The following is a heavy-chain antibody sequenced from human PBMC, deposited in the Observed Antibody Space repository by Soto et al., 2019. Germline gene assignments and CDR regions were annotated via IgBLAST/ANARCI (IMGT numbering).Heavy chain of an antibody. CDR2: IYPGDHET. D-gene: IGHD6-13*01. J-gene: IGHJ4*02. V-gene: IGHV5-51*01. CDR3: ARSPRSSPYLDY. CDR1: GYTFSNFW. Sequence: GESLKISCQCSGYTFSNFWIGWVRQLPGKGLEWMGIIYPGDHETRYSPSFHGKVTISADKSINTAYLQWNSLEASDTAFYFCARSPRSSPYLDYWGQGALVTVSS.